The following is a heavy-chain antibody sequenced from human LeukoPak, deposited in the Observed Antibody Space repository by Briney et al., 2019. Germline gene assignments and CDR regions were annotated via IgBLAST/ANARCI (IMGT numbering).Heavy chain of an antibody. V-gene: IGHV3-48*03. J-gene: IGHJ4*02. Sequence: GGSLRLSCAASGFYVNTYEMHWVRQAPGKGLEWVSYINGGASTMNYADSVWGRFTISRDDAQNSVHLQMNSLRDEDTAVYYCVRGRLLRSTKYFDYWGQGTLVTVSS. CDR3: VRGRLLRSTKYFDY. D-gene: IGHD2-15*01. CDR2: INGGASTM. CDR1: GFYVNTYE.